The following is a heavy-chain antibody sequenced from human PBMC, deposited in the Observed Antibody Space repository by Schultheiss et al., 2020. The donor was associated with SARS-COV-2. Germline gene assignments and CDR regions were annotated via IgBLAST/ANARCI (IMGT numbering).Heavy chain of an antibody. CDR3: ARDGEDNSGYYYFDY. J-gene: IGHJ4*02. CDR1: GGSISSYY. Sequence: SQTLSLTCTVSGGSISSYYWSWIRQPPGKGLEWIGYIYYSGSTYYNPSLKSRVTMSVDTSKNQFSLKLSSVTAADTAVYYCARDGEDNSGYYYFDYWGQGTLVTVSS. D-gene: IGHD3-22*01. V-gene: IGHV4-59*12. CDR2: IYYSGST.